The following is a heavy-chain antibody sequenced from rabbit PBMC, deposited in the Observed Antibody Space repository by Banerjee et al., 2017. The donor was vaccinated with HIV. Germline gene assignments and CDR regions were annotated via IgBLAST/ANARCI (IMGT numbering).Heavy chain of an antibody. CDR1: GFSFSSSYW. J-gene: IGHJ4*01. Sequence: QEQLEESGGGLVQPEGSLTLTCTASGFSFSSSYWMGWVRQAPGKGLQWIACINAVTGKAVYATWAKGRFTFSKTSSTTVTLQMTSLTAADTATYFCARDNYYVGGWYFKLWGQGTLVTVS. CDR2: INAVTGKA. D-gene: IGHD4-1*01. V-gene: IGHV1S45*01. CDR3: ARDNYYVGGWYFKL.